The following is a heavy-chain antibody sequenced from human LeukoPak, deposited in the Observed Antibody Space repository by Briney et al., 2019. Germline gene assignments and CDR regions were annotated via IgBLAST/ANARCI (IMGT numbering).Heavy chain of an antibody. CDR2: IYYSGST. Sequence: SETLSLTCTVSGGSISSYYWSWIRQPPGKGLEWIGYIYYSGSTNYNPSLKSRVTISVDTSKNQFSLKLSSVTAADTAVCYCASWGGGYYGSGSYSTWGQGTLVTVSS. J-gene: IGHJ4*02. CDR3: ASWGGGYYGSGSYST. D-gene: IGHD3-10*01. V-gene: IGHV4-59*01. CDR1: GGSISSYY.